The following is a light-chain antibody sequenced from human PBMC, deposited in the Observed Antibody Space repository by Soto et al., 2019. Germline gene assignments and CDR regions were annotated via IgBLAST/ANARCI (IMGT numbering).Light chain of an antibody. CDR3: QQSYNAPTWT. V-gene: IGKV1-39*01. CDR1: QSISTY. Sequence: DIQMTQSPSSLSASVGDRVTITCRASQSISTYLNWYQQKPGKAPKLLIYSASSLQSGVPSRFRDSGSGTDFTLTITMQPEDFATYYCQQSYNAPTWTFGQGTKVEIK. CDR2: SAS. J-gene: IGKJ1*01.